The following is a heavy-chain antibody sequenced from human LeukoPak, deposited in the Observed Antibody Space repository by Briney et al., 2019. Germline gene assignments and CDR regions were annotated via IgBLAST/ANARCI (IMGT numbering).Heavy chain of an antibody. CDR2: ISTSGIT. D-gene: IGHD6-13*01. V-gene: IGHV4-4*07. CDR3: ARGPRYSFY. Sequence: PSETLSLTCTVSGGSISSYSWSWIRQPAGKGLDWIGRISTSGITDYNPSLKSRVTMSVDTSKNQFSLKLTSVTAADTAVYHCARGPRYSFYWGQGTLVSVSS. J-gene: IGHJ4*02. CDR1: GGSISSYS.